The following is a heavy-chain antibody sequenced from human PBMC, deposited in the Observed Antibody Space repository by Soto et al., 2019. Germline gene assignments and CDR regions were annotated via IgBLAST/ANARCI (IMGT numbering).Heavy chain of an antibody. CDR3: ARVGAFELDIVVVVAGYGVVAFDI. CDR1: GGSISSGDYY. CDR2: IYYSGST. J-gene: IGHJ3*02. D-gene: IGHD2-15*01. Sequence: QVQLQESGPGLVKPSQTLSLTCTVSGGSISSGDYYWSWIRQPPGKGLEWIGYIYYSGSTYYNPSLKSRVTISVDTSKNQFSLKLSSVTAADTAVYYCARVGAFELDIVVVVAGYGVVAFDIWGQGTMVTVSS. V-gene: IGHV4-30-4*01.